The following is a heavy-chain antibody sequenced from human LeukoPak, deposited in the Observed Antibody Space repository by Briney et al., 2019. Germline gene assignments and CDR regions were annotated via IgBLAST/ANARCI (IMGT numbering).Heavy chain of an antibody. D-gene: IGHD3-22*01. CDR3: ARGRSAYDSNAYYYGN. CDR1: GGSFSGYY. Sequence: SETLSLTCAVYGGSFSGYYWSWIRQPPGKGLEWIGEINHSGSTNYNPSLKSRVTISVDTSKNQFSLKLSSVTAADTAVYYCARGRSAYDSNAYYYGNWGQGILVTVSS. CDR2: INHSGST. V-gene: IGHV4-34*01. J-gene: IGHJ4*02.